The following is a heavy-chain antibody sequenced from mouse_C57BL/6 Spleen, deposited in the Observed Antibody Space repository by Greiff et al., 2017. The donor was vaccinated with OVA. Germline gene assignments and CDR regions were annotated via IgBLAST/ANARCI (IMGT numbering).Heavy chain of an antibody. D-gene: IGHD2-3*01. CDR3: ARDGYSPFYYAMDY. V-gene: IGHV5-17*01. CDR2: ISSGSSTI. J-gene: IGHJ4*01. CDR1: GFTFSDYG. Sequence: EVQGVESGGGLVKPGGSLKLSCAASGFTFSDYGMHWVRQAPEKGLEWVAYISSGSSTIYYADTVKGRFTISRDNAKNTLFLQMTSLRSEDTAMYYCARDGYSPFYYAMDYWGQGTPVTVSS.